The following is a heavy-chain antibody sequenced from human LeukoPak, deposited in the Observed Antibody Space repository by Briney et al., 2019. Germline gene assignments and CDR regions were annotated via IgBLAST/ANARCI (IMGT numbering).Heavy chain of an antibody. CDR3: AAGYGDYVRPAYYYYGMDV. D-gene: IGHD4-17*01. V-gene: IGHV1-58*02. J-gene: IGHJ6*02. CDR1: GFTFTSSA. CDR2: IVVGSGNT. Sequence: SVKVSCKASGFTFTSSAMQWVRQARGQRLEWIGWIVVGSGNTNYVQKFQERVTITRDMSTSTAYMELSSLRSEDTAVYYCAAGYGDYVRPAYYYYGMDVWGQGTTVTVSS.